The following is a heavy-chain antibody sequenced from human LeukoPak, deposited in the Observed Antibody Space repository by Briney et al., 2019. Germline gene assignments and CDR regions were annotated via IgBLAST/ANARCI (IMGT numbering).Heavy chain of an antibody. CDR2: ISYDGSNK. V-gene: IGHV3-30*04. CDR3: AKDLERMVRGVIIAGAYYYYGMDV. J-gene: IGHJ6*02. CDR1: GFTFSSYA. D-gene: IGHD3-10*01. Sequence: PGGSLRLSCAASGFTFSSYAMHWVRQAPGKGLEWVAVISYDGSNKYYADSVKGRFTISRDNSKNTLYLQMNSLRAEDTAVYYCAKDLERMVRGVIIAGAYYYYGMDVWGQGTTVTVSS.